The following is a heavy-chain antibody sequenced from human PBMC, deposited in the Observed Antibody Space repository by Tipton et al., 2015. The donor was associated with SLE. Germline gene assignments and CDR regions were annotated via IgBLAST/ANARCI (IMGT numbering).Heavy chain of an antibody. CDR2: IDYTGST. V-gene: IGHV4-59*01. Sequence: TLSLTCTVSGGSISTYYWSWIRQPPGKGLEWIGYIDYTGSTNYNPSLQSRVTISVHTSKNQFSLNLRSVTAADTAVYYCARRSTLIRTNWFDPWGHGTQVTVSS. CDR1: GGSISTYY. D-gene: IGHD3-10*01. CDR3: ARRSTLIRTNWFDP. J-gene: IGHJ5*02.